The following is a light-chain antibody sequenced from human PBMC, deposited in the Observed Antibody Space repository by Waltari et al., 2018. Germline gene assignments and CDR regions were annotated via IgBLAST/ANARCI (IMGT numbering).Light chain of an antibody. CDR1: SGHSSYA. Sequence: QLVLTQSPSASASLGASVKLTCTLSSGHSSYAIAWHQQQPEKGPRYLMKLNSDGSHSKGEGIPDRFSGSSSGAERYLTISSLQSEDEADYYFQTWGTGIRVFGGGTKLTVL. V-gene: IGLV4-69*01. J-gene: IGLJ3*02. CDR2: LNSDGSH. CDR3: QTWGTGIRV.